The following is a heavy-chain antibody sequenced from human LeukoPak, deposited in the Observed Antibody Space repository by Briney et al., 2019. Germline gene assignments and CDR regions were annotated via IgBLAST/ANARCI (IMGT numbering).Heavy chain of an antibody. CDR1: GGSISSSSYY. D-gene: IGHD6-19*01. V-gene: IGHV4-39*01. CDR3: AGSSGWPNDAFDI. J-gene: IGHJ3*02. Sequence: SETLSLTCTVSGGSISSSSYYWGWIRQPPGKGLEWIGSIYYSGSTYYNPSLKSRVTISLDTSKNQFSLKLSSVTAADTAVYYCAGSSGWPNDAFDIWGQGTMVTVSS. CDR2: IYYSGST.